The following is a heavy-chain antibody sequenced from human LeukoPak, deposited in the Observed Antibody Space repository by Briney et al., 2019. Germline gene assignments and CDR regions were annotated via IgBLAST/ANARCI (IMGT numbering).Heavy chain of an antibody. D-gene: IGHD3-22*01. CDR3: ARDPGTNLVAITTNFDY. CDR1: GFTFSSYS. Sequence: PGGSLRLSCAASGFTFSSYSMNWVRQAPGKGLEWVSSISSSSSYIYYADSVKGRFTISRDNAKNSLYLQMNSLRAEDTAVYYCARDPGTNLVAITTNFDYWGQGTLVTVSS. V-gene: IGHV3-21*01. CDR2: ISSSSSYI. J-gene: IGHJ4*02.